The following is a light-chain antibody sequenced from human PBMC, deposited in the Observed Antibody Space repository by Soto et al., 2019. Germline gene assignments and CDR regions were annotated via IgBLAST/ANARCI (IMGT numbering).Light chain of an antibody. CDR3: QQYDNWPGT. J-gene: IGKJ3*01. CDR1: QRVSNN. V-gene: IGKV3-15*01. Sequence: EIVLTQSPGTLSVSPGERATLSCRASQRVSNNLAWYQQKPGQAPRLLIYGASTRATGIPARFSGSGSGTEFTLTISSLQSEDFAVYYCQQYDNWPGTFGPGTKVDI. CDR2: GAS.